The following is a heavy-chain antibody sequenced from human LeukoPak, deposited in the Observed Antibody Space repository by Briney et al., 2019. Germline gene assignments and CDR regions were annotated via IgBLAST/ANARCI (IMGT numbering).Heavy chain of an antibody. Sequence: PSETLSLTCTVSGYSISSGYYWGWIRQPPGKGLEWIGRIYHSGSTYYNPSLKSRVTISVDTSKNQFSLKLSSVTAADTAVYYCARDPDCSSTSCYPIPYYYMDVWGKGTTVTVSS. CDR3: ARDPDCSSTSCYPIPYYYMDV. CDR2: IYHSGST. CDR1: GYSISSGYY. J-gene: IGHJ6*03. V-gene: IGHV4-38-2*02. D-gene: IGHD2-2*01.